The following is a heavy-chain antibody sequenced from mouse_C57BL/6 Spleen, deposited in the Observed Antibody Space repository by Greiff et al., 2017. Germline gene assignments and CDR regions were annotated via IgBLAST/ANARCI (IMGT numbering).Heavy chain of an antibody. D-gene: IGHD1-1*01. J-gene: IGHJ1*03. CDR3: ARCYYGSSYWYFDV. CDR2: IDPSDSET. Sequence: QVQLQQPGAELVRPGSSVKLSCKASGYTFTSYWMHWVKQRPIQGLEWIGNIDPSDSETHYNQKFKDKATLTVDKSSSTAYMQLSSLTSEDSVVYYCARCYYGSSYWYFDVWGTGTTVTVSS. CDR1: GYTFTSYW. V-gene: IGHV1-52*01.